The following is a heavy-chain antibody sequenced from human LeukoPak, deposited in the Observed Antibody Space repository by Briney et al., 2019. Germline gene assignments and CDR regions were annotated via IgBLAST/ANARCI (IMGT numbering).Heavy chain of an antibody. J-gene: IGHJ4*02. CDR2: IYYSGST. D-gene: IGHD5-18*01. CDR1: GGSISSYY. CDR3: ARVRHSYGSDYFDY. V-gene: IGHV4-59*01. Sequence: SETLSLTCTVSGGSISSYYWSWIRQPPGKGLEWIGYIYYSGSTNYNPSLKSRVTISVDTSKNQFSRKLSSVTAADTAVYYCARVRHSYGSDYFDYWGQGTLVTVSS.